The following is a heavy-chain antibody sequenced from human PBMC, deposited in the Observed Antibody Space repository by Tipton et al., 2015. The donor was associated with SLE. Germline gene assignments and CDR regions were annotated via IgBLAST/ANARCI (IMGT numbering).Heavy chain of an antibody. J-gene: IGHJ5*02. D-gene: IGHD6-13*01. CDR2: INHSGST. CDR3: ARAQRLVRWFDP. CDR1: GGSFSGYY. Sequence: TLSLTCAVYGGSFSGYYWSWIRQSPGKGLEWIGEINHSGSTNYNPSLKSRVTIPVDTSKKQFSLKVSSVTAADTAVYYCARAQRLVRWFDPWGQGTLVTVSS. V-gene: IGHV4-34*01.